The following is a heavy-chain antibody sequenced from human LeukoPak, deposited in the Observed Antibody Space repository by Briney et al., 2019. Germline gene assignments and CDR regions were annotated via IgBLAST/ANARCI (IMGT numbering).Heavy chain of an antibody. CDR2: IYPGDSDT. Sequence: GASLQISCKGSGYSFTSYWSGWVRQMPGKGLEWMGIIYPGDSDTRYSPSFQGQVTISADKSISTAYLQWSSLKASDTAMYYCVRLEGMSFDYWGQGTLVTVSS. V-gene: IGHV5-51*01. J-gene: IGHJ4*02. CDR1: GYSFTSYW. CDR3: VRLEGMSFDY. D-gene: IGHD1-1*01.